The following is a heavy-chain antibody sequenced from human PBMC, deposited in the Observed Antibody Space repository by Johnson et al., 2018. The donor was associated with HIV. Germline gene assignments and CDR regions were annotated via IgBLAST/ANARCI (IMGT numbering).Heavy chain of an antibody. J-gene: IGHJ3*02. CDR3: AKDRVAWGAMVGGGAFDI. Sequence: VQLVESGGVLVQPGGSLRLSCEASGFTFSDHYMDWVRQAPGKGLEWVGRSRNKANTYTTEYAVSVKGRFTIPRDDSKNSLYLQMNSLKTEGTAVYYCAKDRVAWGAMVGGGAFDIWGQGTMVTVSS. CDR1: GFTFSDHY. D-gene: IGHD5-18*01. CDR2: SRNKANTYTT. V-gene: IGHV3-72*01.